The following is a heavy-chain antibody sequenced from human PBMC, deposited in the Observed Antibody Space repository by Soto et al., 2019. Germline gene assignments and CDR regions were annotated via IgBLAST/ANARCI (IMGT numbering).Heavy chain of an antibody. D-gene: IGHD5-12*01. CDR3: TKDRATHRNY. V-gene: IGHV3-30*18. J-gene: IGHJ4*02. CDR2: ISSDGSNK. Sequence: QVQLVESGGGVVQPGRSLSLSCAASGFTFRNYVMHWVRQAPGKGLEWVAVISSDGSNKYYADSVKGRFTISRDNSKNTLYLQMNSLRIEDTAVYYSTKDRATHRNYWGQGTLVTVSS. CDR1: GFTFRNYV.